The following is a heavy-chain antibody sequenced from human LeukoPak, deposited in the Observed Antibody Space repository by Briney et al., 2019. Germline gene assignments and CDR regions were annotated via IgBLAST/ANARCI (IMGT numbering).Heavy chain of an antibody. CDR3: ARGRVMWFGESHRNRFDY. Sequence: SETLSLTCAVYGGSFSGYYWSWIRQPPGKGLEWIGEINHSGSTNYNPSLKSRVTISVDTSKNQFSLKLSSVTAADTAVYYCARGRVMWFGESHRNRFDYWGQGTLVTVSS. V-gene: IGHV4-34*01. D-gene: IGHD3-10*01. CDR2: INHSGST. J-gene: IGHJ4*02. CDR1: GGSFSGYY.